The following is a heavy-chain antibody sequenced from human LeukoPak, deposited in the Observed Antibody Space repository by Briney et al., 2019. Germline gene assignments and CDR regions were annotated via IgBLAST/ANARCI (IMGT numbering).Heavy chain of an antibody. CDR2: ISYDGSNK. Sequence: GGSLRLPCAASGFTFSSYAMHWVRQAPGKGLEWVAVISYDGSNKYYADSVKGRFTISRDNSKNTLYLQMNSLRAEDTAVYYCARDAGSGSYDFDYWGQGTLVTVSS. D-gene: IGHD3-10*01. V-gene: IGHV3-30*01. J-gene: IGHJ4*02. CDR1: GFTFSSYA. CDR3: ARDAGSGSYDFDY.